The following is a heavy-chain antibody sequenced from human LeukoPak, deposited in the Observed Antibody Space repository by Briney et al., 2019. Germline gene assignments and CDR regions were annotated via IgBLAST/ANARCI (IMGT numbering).Heavy chain of an antibody. D-gene: IGHD6-13*01. CDR1: GFTFSSYG. CDR3: ARGSYSSSWYVVDY. J-gene: IGHJ4*02. Sequence: GGSLRLSCAASGFTFSSYGMHWVRQAPGNGLEWVAVIWYDGSNKYYADSVKGRFTISRDNSKNTLYLQMNSLRAEDTAVYYCARGSYSSSWYVVDYWGQGTLVTVSS. CDR2: IWYDGSNK. V-gene: IGHV3-33*01.